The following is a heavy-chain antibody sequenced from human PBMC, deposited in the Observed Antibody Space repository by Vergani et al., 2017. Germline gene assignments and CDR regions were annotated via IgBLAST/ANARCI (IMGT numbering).Heavy chain of an antibody. CDR1: GFTFSSYA. V-gene: IGHV3-30-3*01. CDR3: AKVDGFDY. D-gene: IGHD3/OR15-3a*01. Sequence: QVQLVESGGGVVQPGRSLRLSCAASGFTFSSYAMHWVRQAPGKGLEWVAVISYDGSNKYYADSVKGRFTISRDNSKNTLYLQMNSLRAEDTAVYYCAKVDGFDYWGQGTLVTVSS. CDR2: ISYDGSNK. J-gene: IGHJ4*02.